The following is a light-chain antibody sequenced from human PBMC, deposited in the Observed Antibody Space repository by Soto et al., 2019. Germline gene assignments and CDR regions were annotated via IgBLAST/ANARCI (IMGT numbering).Light chain of an antibody. CDR1: QSINSW. CDR3: QQYNSDWT. Sequence: DIQMTQSPSTLSASVGDRVTITCRASQSINSWLAWYQQKPGKAPKILIYKASSLESGVPSRFSGSGSGTEFTLTISSLQPDDFATYYCQQYNSDWTFGQGTKVEIK. J-gene: IGKJ1*01. V-gene: IGKV1-5*03. CDR2: KAS.